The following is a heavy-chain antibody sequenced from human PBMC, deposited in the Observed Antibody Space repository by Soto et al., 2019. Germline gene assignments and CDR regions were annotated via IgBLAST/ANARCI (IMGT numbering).Heavy chain of an antibody. D-gene: IGHD2-2*01. J-gene: IGHJ4*02. Sequence: QVQLQESGPGLVKPSETLSLRCSVSGASLSPNYWSWFRQPPGKGLQWIGYIYYAGTTTYNPSLRSRLTISLTTSKIEVSLELTSVTAADTAVYYCARLGAFYQALDSWGQGALVTVSS. CDR3: ARLGAFYQALDS. CDR2: IYYAGTT. V-gene: IGHV4-59*08. CDR1: GASLSPNY.